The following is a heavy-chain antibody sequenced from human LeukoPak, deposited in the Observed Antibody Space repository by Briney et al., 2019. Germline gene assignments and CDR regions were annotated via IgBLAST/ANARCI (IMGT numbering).Heavy chain of an antibody. J-gene: IGHJ5*02. V-gene: IGHV1-18*01. D-gene: IGHD2-15*01. CDR2: ISAYNGNT. CDR1: GYTFTSYG. CDR3: ARARRLGATCSGGSCDFDP. Sequence: ASVKVSCKASGYTFTSYGISWVRQAPGQGLEWMGWISAYNGNTNYAQKLQGRVTMTTDTSTSTAYMELRSLRSDDTAVYYCARARRLGATCSGGSCDFDPWGQGTLVTVSS.